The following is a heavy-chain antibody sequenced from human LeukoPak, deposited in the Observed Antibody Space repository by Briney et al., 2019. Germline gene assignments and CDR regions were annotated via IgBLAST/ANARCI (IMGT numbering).Heavy chain of an antibody. CDR1: GFTFSTYS. Sequence: GGSLRPSCAASGFTFSTYSMNWVRQAPGKGLEWVSYISSSSSTIYYADSVKGRFTISRDNAKNSLYLQMNSMRAEDTAVYYCARGSGSYSFNLLGFDPWGQGTLVTVSS. J-gene: IGHJ5*02. D-gene: IGHD1-26*01. CDR3: ARGSGSYSFNLLGFDP. CDR2: ISSSSSTI. V-gene: IGHV3-48*01.